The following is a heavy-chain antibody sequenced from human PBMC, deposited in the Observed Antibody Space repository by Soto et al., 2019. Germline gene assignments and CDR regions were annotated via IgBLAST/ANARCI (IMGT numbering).Heavy chain of an antibody. Sequence: GGSLRLSCAASGITFSSYAMNWVRQAPGKGLEWVSYISSSGSTIYYADSVKGRFTISRDNAKNSLYLQMNSLRAEDTAVYYCARVWTDYYDSSGSSGEAFDIWGQGTMVTVSS. V-gene: IGHV3-48*03. CDR1: GITFSSYA. CDR2: ISSSGSTI. D-gene: IGHD3-22*01. J-gene: IGHJ3*02. CDR3: ARVWTDYYDSSGSSGEAFDI.